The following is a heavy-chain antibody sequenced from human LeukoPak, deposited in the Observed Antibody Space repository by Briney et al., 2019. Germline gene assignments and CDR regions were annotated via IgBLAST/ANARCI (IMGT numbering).Heavy chain of an antibody. Sequence: GGSLRLSCAASGFTFSSYAMHWVRQAPGKGLEWVAVISYDGSNKYYADSVKGRFTISRDNYKNTLYLQMNSLRAEDTAVYYCARDRLLQWLVQGYFDYWGQGTLVTVSS. D-gene: IGHD6-19*01. V-gene: IGHV3-30*04. CDR2: ISYDGSNK. CDR1: GFTFSSYA. CDR3: ARDRLLQWLVQGYFDY. J-gene: IGHJ4*02.